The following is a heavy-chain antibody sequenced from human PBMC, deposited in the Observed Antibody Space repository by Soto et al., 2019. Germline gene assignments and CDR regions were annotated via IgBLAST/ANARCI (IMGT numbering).Heavy chain of an antibody. Sequence: GASVKVSCKASGYTFTGYYMHWVRQAPGQGLEWMGWINPNSGGTNYAQKFQGRVTMTRDTSISTAYMGLSRLRSDDTAVYYCARIRKDYYYDSSGPAQYYYYYYGMDVWGQGTTVTVSS. J-gene: IGHJ6*02. D-gene: IGHD3-22*01. V-gene: IGHV1-2*02. CDR1: GYTFTGYY. CDR2: INPNSGGT. CDR3: ARIRKDYYYDSSGPAQYYYYYYGMDV.